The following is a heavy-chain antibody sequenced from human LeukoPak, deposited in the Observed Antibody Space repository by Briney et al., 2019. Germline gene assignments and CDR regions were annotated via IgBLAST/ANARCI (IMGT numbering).Heavy chain of an antibody. CDR1: GFTFSTYG. V-gene: IGHV3-30*03. CDR3: ARGPYYGSGTFDY. D-gene: IGHD3-10*01. Sequence: GGSLRLSCAASGFTFSTYGMHWVRQAPGKGLEWVGAISYDGSDKYYADSVEGLFTISRDNSNNILYLQVNSLRAEDTAVYYCARGPYYGSGTFDYWGQGDLVTVSS. CDR2: ISYDGSDK. J-gene: IGHJ4*02.